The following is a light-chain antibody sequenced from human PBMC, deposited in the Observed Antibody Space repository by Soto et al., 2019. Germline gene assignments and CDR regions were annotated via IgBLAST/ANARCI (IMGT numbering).Light chain of an antibody. CDR1: QSIRTW. Sequence: IQMTQSASTLSASVGDRGTITCRASQSIRTWLAWYQQPPGKAPKLLIYDASTLESGVPSRFSGSGAGTEFTLTIRSLPPDDVASYYRQQYDTSSTCVQGTRLKNK. J-gene: IGKJ5*01. CDR3: QQYDTSST. CDR2: DAS. V-gene: IGKV1-5*01.